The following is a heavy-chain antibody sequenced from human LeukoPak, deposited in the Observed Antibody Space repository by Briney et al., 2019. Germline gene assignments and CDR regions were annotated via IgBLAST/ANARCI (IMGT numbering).Heavy chain of an antibody. CDR1: GYTFTGYY. D-gene: IGHD3-9*01. V-gene: IGHV1-2*02. Sequence: ASVKVSCKASGYTFTGYYMHWVRQAPGQGLEWMGWINPNSGGTNYAQKFQGRVTMTRDTSISTAYMELSRLGSDDTAVYYCARDAYDILTGYWHFDYWGQGTLVTVSS. CDR3: ARDAYDILTGYWHFDY. CDR2: INPNSGGT. J-gene: IGHJ4*02.